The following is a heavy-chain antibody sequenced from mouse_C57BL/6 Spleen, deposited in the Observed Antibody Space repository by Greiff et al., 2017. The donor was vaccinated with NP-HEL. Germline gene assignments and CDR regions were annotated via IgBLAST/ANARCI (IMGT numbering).Heavy chain of an antibody. D-gene: IGHD1-1*01. CDR2: IRNKANNHAT. CDR1: GFTFSDAW. J-gene: IGHJ1*03. CDR3: TRPGYGSSHWYFDV. V-gene: IGHV6-6*01. Sequence: EVHLVESGGGLVQPGGSMKLSCAASGFTFSDAWMDWVRQSPEKGLEWVAEIRNKANNHATYYAESVKGRFTISRDDSKSSVYLQMNSLRAEDTGIYYCTRPGYGSSHWYFDVWGTGTTVTVSS.